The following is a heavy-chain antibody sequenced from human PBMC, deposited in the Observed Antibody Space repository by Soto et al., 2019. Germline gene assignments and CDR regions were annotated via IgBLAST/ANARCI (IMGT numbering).Heavy chain of an antibody. Sequence: SETLSLTCAVYGGSFSGYFWTRVHQAPGNTLEWIGEINHSGRTNTNPSLKRRISTSVDTSKDQFSLRLSSVTAAATPFYYCGRGPCCINTSCSNGFYHFGLDVWGQGTSF. CDR2: INHSGRT. CDR1: GGSFSGYF. D-gene: IGHD2-2*01. V-gene: IGHV4-34*01. J-gene: IGHJ6*02. CDR3: GRGPCCINTSCSNGFYHFGLDV.